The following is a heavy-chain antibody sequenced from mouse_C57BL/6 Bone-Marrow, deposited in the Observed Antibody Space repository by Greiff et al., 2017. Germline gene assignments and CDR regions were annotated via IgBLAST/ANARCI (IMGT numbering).Heavy chain of an antibody. D-gene: IGHD2-4*01. V-gene: IGHV1-64*01. J-gene: IGHJ3*01. CDR1: GYTFTSYW. CDR3: HYDPPWFAY. CDR2: IHPNSGST. Sequence: VQLQQPGAELVKPGASVKLSCKASGYTFTSYWMHWVKQRPGQGLEWIGMIHPNSGSTNYNEKFKSKATLTVDKSSSTAYMQRSSLTSEDSAVYYCHYDPPWFAYWGQGTLVTVSA.